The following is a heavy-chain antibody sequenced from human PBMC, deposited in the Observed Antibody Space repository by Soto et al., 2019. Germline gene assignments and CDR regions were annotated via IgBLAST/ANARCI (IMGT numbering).Heavy chain of an antibody. CDR2: IYHSGST. CDR1: GGSISSGGYS. CDR3: ARVSGSYYYGMDV. J-gene: IGHJ6*02. D-gene: IGHD1-26*01. V-gene: IGHV4-4*02. Sequence: TSETLSLTCAVSGGSISSGGYSWSWVRQPPGKGLEWIGEIYHSGSTNYNPSLKSRVTISVDKSKNQFSLKLSSVTAADTAVYYCARVSGSYYYGMDVWGQGTTVTVSS.